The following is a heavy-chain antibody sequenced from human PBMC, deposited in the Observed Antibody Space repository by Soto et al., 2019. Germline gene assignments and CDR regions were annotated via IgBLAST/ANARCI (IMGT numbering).Heavy chain of an antibody. J-gene: IGHJ4*02. Sequence: QVQLQESGPGLVKPSQTLSLTCTVSGGSISSGDYYWSWIRQPPGKGLEWIGYIYYSGGTYYNPSLKSRVTIPVDTSKNQFSLKLSSVTAADTAVYYCARDSGVTTQFDYWGQGTLVTVSS. CDR2: IYYSGGT. CDR1: GGSISSGDYY. V-gene: IGHV4-30-4*01. D-gene: IGHD2-21*02. CDR3: ARDSGVTTQFDY.